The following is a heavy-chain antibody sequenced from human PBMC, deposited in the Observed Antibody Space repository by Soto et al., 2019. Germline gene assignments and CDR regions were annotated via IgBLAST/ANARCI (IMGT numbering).Heavy chain of an antibody. D-gene: IGHD6-19*01. CDR2: ISRTSNTI. Sequence: PGGSLRLSCAASGFTFSSEGMIWLRQAPGKGLEWVSFISRTSNTIYYVGSVKGRFTTSRDNGKNLMYLQMNDLRVEDTAVYYCARSYSSGWEFDYWGQGTQVTVSS. J-gene: IGHJ4*02. CDR3: ARSYSSGWEFDY. V-gene: IGHV3-48*01. CDR1: GFTFSSEG.